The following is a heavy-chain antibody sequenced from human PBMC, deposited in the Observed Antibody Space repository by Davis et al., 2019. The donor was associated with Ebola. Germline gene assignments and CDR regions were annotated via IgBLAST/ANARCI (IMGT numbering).Heavy chain of an antibody. CDR1: GGSISSSSYY. D-gene: IGHD3-9*01. Sequence: SETLSLTCTVSGGSISSSSYYWGWIRQPPGKGLEWIGEINHSGSTNYNPSLKSRVTISVDTSKNQFSLKLSSVTAADTAVYYCARDLKYGGQGTLVTVSS. J-gene: IGHJ4*02. CDR3: ARDLKY. V-gene: IGHV4-39*07. CDR2: INHSGST.